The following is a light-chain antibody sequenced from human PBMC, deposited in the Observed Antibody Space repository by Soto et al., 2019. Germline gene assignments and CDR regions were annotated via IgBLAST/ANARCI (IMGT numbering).Light chain of an antibody. CDR2: DVN. CDR3: CSYGGCFHV. Sequence: QSVLTQPHSVSGSPGQSVAISCSGTSSDVGGYNYVSWYQQHPGKAPKLIIFDVNKRPSGVPDRFSGSKSGSTASLTISGLQAEDEADSYCCSYGGCFHVVGTVTKVTVL. CDR1: SSDVGGYNY. V-gene: IGLV2-11*01. J-gene: IGLJ1*01.